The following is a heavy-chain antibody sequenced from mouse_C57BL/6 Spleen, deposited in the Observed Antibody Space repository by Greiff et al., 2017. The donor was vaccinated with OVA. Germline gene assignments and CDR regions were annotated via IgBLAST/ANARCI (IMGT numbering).Heavy chain of an antibody. Sequence: EVKLQESGPELVKPGASVKIPCKASGYTFTDYNMDWVKQSHGKSLEWIGDINPNNGGTIYNQKFKGKATLTVDKSSSTAYMELRSLTSEDTAVYYCARLDYGNYHYAMDYWGQGTSVTVSS. CDR1: GYTFTDYN. V-gene: IGHV1-18*01. CDR2: INPNNGGT. J-gene: IGHJ4*01. D-gene: IGHD2-1*01. CDR3: ARLDYGNYHYAMDY.